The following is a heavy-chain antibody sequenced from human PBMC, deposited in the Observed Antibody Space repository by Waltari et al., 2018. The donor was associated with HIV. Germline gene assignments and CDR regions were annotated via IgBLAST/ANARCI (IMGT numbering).Heavy chain of an antibody. D-gene: IGHD2-21*01. J-gene: IGHJ4*02. V-gene: IGHV3-74*01. CDR2: VDGDGTGT. CDR3: ATVFEH. CDR1: GFNFPNYW. Sequence: EVPLVQSGGGLVQRGGSLGLSCAASGFNFPNYWTPWVRQVPGKGLVWVARVDGDGTGTSYADSVKGRFTISRDNAKNTLHLEMNNLRAEDTAVYYCATVFEHWGQGTLVTVSP.